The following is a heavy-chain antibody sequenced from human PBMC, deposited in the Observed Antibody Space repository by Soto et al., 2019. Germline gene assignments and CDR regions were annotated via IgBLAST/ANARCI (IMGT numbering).Heavy chain of an antibody. V-gene: IGHV1-8*01. J-gene: IGHJ5*02. Sequence: ASVKVSCKASGYTFTSYDINWVRQATGQGLEWMGWMNPNSGNTGYAQKFQGRVTMTRNTSISTAYMELSSLRSEDTAVYYCARGSYIVVVKAASAQNWFDPWGQGTLVTVS. D-gene: IGHD2-2*01. CDR3: ARGSYIVVVKAASAQNWFDP. CDR2: MNPNSGNT. CDR1: GYTFTSYD.